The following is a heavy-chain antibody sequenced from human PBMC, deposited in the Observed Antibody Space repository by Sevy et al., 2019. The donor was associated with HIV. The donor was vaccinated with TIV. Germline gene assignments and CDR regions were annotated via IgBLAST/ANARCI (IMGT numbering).Heavy chain of an antibody. D-gene: IGHD3-10*01. CDR3: ARDRRVEYGGSDY. Sequence: GGSLRLSCAVSGFTFSNHWMTWVRQAPGKGLEWVPKIKRDGTDNFNVDSVMGRFSISRDNAKDLLYLQMNSLRVEDTALYYCARDRRVEYGGSDYWGQGTLVTVSS. CDR1: GFTFSNHW. V-gene: IGHV3-7*03. J-gene: IGHJ4*02. CDR2: IKRDGTDN.